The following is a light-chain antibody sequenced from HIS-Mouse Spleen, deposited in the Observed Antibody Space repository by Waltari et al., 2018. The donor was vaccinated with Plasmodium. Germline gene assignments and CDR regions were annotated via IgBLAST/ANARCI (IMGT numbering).Light chain of an antibody. J-gene: IGLJ3*02. CDR1: ALPKKY. CDR2: EDS. Sequence: SYELTQPPSVSVSPGQTARITCSGDALPKKYAYWYPQKSGQAPVLVIYEDSKRPPGIPERFSGSSSGRMATLTISGAQVEDEADYYCYSTDSSGNHGVFGGGTKLTVL. CDR3: YSTDSSGNHGV. V-gene: IGLV3-10*01.